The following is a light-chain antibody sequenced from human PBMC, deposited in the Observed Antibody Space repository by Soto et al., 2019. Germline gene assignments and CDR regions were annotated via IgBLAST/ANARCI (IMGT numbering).Light chain of an antibody. J-gene: IGKJ1*01. CDR1: QPISDA. CDR3: QQTYSIPRT. V-gene: IGKV1-39*01. CDR2: AAS. Sequence: DIEMTQSPASLSASVGARVTNSCRASQPISDALNWYQQKPGKAPNLLISAASTLHSGVPSRFSGSGSGTEFTLTITSLQLDDFATYYCQQTYSIPRTFGQGTKVETK.